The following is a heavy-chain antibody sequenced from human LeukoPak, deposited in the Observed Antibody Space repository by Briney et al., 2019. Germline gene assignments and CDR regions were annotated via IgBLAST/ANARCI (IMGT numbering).Heavy chain of an antibody. Sequence: SETLSLTCTVSGGSINSGTYYWTWIRQPAGKRLEWIGRIYTSGSTNYKPSLKSRVTISVDASKNQFSLKLGSVTAADTAVYYCARGIGVNYDILTGYYFLDYWGQGTLVTVSS. V-gene: IGHV4-61*02. CDR1: GGSINSGTYY. J-gene: IGHJ4*02. CDR3: ARGIGVNYDILTGYYFLDY. D-gene: IGHD3-9*01. CDR2: IYTSGST.